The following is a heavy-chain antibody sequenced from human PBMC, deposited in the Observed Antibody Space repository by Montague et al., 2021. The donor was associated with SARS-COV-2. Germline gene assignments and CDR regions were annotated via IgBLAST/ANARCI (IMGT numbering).Heavy chain of an antibody. J-gene: IGHJ5*01. Sequence: SLRPSCAASGFTFTSYAMGWARQAPGKGLEWVSAVHYVTPNTYYADSVKGRFSISRDNSKNTLYLQMNSLRAEDTAIYFCVRLATGYPNWFDSWGQGTLVAVSS. D-gene: IGHD3-9*01. CDR1: GFTFTSYA. CDR3: VRLATGYPNWFDS. V-gene: IGHV3-23*01. CDR2: VHYVTPNT.